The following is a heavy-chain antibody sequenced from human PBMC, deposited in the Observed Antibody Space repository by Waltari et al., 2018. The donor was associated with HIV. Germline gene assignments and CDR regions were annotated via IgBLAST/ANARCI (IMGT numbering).Heavy chain of an antibody. V-gene: IGHV3-30*01. Sequence: VHLAESGPGGATPARSLKHPCARSGFTFSRNPTPWARPAPGKGREWVALISYDGSNKYYADSVKGRFTISRDNSKNTLYLQMNSLRAEDTSVYYCARDTGYCSFGSCSYNWLDPWGQGTLVSVSS. D-gene: IGHD2-15*01. CDR3: ARDTGYCSFGSCSYNWLDP. J-gene: IGHJ5*02. CDR2: ISYDGSNK. CDR1: GFTFSRNP.